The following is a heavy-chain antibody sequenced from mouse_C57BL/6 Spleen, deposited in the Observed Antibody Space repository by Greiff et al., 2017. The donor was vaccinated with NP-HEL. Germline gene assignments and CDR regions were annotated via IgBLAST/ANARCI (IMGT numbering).Heavy chain of an antibody. CDR2: ISDGGSYT. CDR1: GFTFSSYA. J-gene: IGHJ2*01. CDR3: ARTGGNYEYYFDY. V-gene: IGHV5-4*03. D-gene: IGHD2-1*01. Sequence: EVKVEESGGGLVKPGGSLKLSCAASGFTFSSYAMSWVRQTPEKRLEWVATISDGGSYTYYPDNVKGRFTISRDNAKNNLYLQMSHLKSEDTAMYYCARTGGNYEYYFDYWGQGTTLTVSS.